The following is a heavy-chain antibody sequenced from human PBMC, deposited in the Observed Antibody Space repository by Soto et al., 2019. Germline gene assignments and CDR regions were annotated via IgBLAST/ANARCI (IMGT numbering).Heavy chain of an antibody. CDR1: GFTFSSYG. Sequence: QVQLVESGGGVVQPGRSLRLSCAASGFTFSSYGMHWVRQAPGKGLEWVAVISYDGSNKYYVDSVKGRFTISRDNSKNTLYLQMNRLRAEDTAVYYCAKGSTAMTYFDYWGQGTLVTVSS. CDR2: ISYDGSNK. V-gene: IGHV3-30*18. D-gene: IGHD5-18*01. CDR3: AKGSTAMTYFDY. J-gene: IGHJ4*02.